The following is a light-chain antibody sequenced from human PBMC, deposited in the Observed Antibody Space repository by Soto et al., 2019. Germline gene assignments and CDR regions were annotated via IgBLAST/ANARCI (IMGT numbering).Light chain of an antibody. CDR3: HQYGISPPRT. V-gene: IGKV3-20*01. CDR1: QSVSSSY. Sequence: EIVLTQSPGTLSLSPGERATLSCRAGQSVSSSYLAWYQQKPGQAPRLLIYGTSSRATGIPDRFSGSGSGTDFTLTITRLEPEDFAVYYCHQYGISPPRTFGQGTKVDNK. CDR2: GTS. J-gene: IGKJ1*01.